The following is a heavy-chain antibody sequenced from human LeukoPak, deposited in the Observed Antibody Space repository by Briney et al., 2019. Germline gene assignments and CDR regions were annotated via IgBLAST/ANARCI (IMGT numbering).Heavy chain of an antibody. CDR1: GFIFSTYS. J-gene: IGHJ4*02. V-gene: IGHV3-21*01. D-gene: IGHD2-15*01. CDR3: ARRLSEMYDNVGGFDY. Sequence: PGGSLRLSCAASGFIFSTYSMNWVRQAPGKGLEWVSSISGNSVYTFYADSVKGRFTISRDSAKNSLYLQMNSLRAEDTAVYYCARRLSEMYDNVGGFDYWGQGTLVTVSS. CDR2: ISGNSVYT.